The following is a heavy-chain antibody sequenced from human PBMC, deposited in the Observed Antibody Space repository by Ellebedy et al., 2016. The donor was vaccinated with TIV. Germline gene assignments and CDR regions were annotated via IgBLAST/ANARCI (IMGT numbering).Heavy chain of an antibody. CDR3: ARGATFDP. J-gene: IGHJ5*02. Sequence: MPSETLSLTCTVSGGSISSYYWSWIRQPPGKGLEWIGSIYYSGSTYYNPSLKSRVTISVDTSKNQFSLKLSSVTAADTAVYYCARGATFDPWGQGTLVTVSS. V-gene: IGHV4-39*07. CDR2: IYYSGST. CDR1: GGSISSYY.